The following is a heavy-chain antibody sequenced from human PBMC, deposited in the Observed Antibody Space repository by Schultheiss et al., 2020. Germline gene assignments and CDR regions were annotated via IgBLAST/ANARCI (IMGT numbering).Heavy chain of an antibody. D-gene: IGHD3-3*01. CDR1: GGTFSSYA. J-gene: IGHJ6*02. CDR3: ARDLIFGVVPTPGGMDV. CDR2: IIPIFGTA. V-gene: IGHV1-69*13. Sequence: SVKVSGKASGGTFSSYAISWVRQAPGQGLEWMGGIIPIFGTANYAQKFQGRVTITADESTSTAYMELSSLRDEDTAVYYCARDLIFGVVPTPGGMDVWGQGTTVTVSS.